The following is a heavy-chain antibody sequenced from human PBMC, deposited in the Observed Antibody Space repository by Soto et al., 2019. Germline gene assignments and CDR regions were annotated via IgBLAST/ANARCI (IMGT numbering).Heavy chain of an antibody. CDR3: ARDVSPGSSGLYCDDFAI. Sequence: EVQLVESGGGLVQPGGSLTLSCAASEFAFSSYWMTWVRQAPGKGLEWVANIRKDGSQRYYLDSVRGRFTISRDNSKNSLDLQMNSLSAEDTALYFCARDVSPGSSGLYCDDFAIWGQGTMVTVSS. J-gene: IGHJ3*02. V-gene: IGHV3-7*05. CDR1: EFAFSSYW. CDR2: IRKDGSQR. D-gene: IGHD2-8*02.